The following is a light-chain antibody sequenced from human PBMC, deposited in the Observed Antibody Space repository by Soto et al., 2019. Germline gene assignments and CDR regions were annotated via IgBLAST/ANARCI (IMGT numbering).Light chain of an antibody. CDR1: QTISGW. CDR2: DAS. CDR3: LQYNGYYRT. Sequence: DMQMTQSPSTLSASVGDTVTMTCRASQTISGWLASYQQRPGKAPNLLIFDASTLESGVPSRFSGSGSGTTFTLTTSSLQSDDFATYYCLQYNGYYRTFGQGTKVDI. J-gene: IGKJ1*01. V-gene: IGKV1-5*01.